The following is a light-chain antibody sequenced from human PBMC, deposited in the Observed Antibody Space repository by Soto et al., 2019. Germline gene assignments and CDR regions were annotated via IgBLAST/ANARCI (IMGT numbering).Light chain of an antibody. CDR1: QSISAW. CDR3: QQYSSYPRT. V-gene: IGKV1-5*03. Sequence: DIQMTQSPSTLSASIGDRVTITCRASQSISAWLAWYQQKPGKAPKLLIYKTSSLESGVPSRFSGSGSGTEFTLTISSLQPDDFAAYYCQQYSSYPRTFGQGTKVEI. J-gene: IGKJ1*01. CDR2: KTS.